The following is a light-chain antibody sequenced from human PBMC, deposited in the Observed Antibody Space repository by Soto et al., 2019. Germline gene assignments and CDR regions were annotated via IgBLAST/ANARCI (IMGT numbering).Light chain of an antibody. CDR3: QSYDSSLSGSEV. CDR1: SSNIGTGYD. V-gene: IGLV1-40*01. CDR2: GHN. J-gene: IGLJ1*01. Sequence: QSVLTQPPSVSGAPGQRVTISCTGSSSNIGTGYDVHWYQQLPGTAPKLLIYGHNNRPSGVPDRFSASKSGTSASLAITGLQAEDEADYYCQSYDSSLSGSEVFGTGTKLTVL.